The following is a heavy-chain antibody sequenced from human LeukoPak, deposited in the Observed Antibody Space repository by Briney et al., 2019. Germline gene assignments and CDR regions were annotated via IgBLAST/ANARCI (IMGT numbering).Heavy chain of an antibody. CDR1: GITFSSYA. CDR3: AREGRDTAMVTAWFDP. D-gene: IGHD5-18*01. CDR2: ISSNGGST. V-gene: IGHV3-64*01. Sequence: GGSLRLSCAASGITFSSYAMHWVRQAPGKGLEYVSAISSNGGSTYYANSVKGRFTISRDNSMNTLYLQMGSLRAEDMAVYYCAREGRDTAMVTAWFDPWGQGTLVTVSS. J-gene: IGHJ5*02.